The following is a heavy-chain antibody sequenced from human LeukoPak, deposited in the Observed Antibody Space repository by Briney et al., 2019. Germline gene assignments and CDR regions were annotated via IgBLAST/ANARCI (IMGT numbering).Heavy chain of an antibody. CDR3: ARRVFGGDCYYDF. J-gene: IGHJ4*02. CDR1: GFTFSDHY. D-gene: IGHD2-21*02. CDR2: SLNKANSYTT. Sequence: PGGSLRLSCGVSGFTFSDHYMDWVRQVPGKGREWGGRSLNKANSYTTDYAASVKGRFTISRDDSKNSLYLQMSSLKTDDTAVYYCARRVFGGDCYYDFWGQGALVTVSS. V-gene: IGHV3-72*01.